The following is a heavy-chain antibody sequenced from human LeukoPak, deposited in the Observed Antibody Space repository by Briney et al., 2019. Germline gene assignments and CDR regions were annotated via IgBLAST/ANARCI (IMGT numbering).Heavy chain of an antibody. D-gene: IGHD4-23*01. CDR3: ARDLATVATPYFDY. CDR1: GYTFTSYG. Sequence: ASVKVSCKASGYTFTSYGISWVRQAPGQGLEWMGWINSNSGGTNYAQKFQGRVTMTRDTSITTVYMDLSSLRSDDTAVYYCARDLATVATPYFDYWGQGTLVTVSS. CDR2: INSNSGGT. V-gene: IGHV1-2*02. J-gene: IGHJ4*02.